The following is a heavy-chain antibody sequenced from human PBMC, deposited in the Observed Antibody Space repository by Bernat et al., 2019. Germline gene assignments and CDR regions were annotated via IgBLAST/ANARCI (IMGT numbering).Heavy chain of an antibody. V-gene: IGHV3-30*18. CDR1: GFTFSSYG. CDR2: ISYDGSNK. Sequence: QVQLVESGGGVVQPGRSLRLSCAASGFTFSSYGMHWVRQAPGKGLEWVAVISYDGSNKYYADSVKGRFTISRDNSKITLYLQMNSLRAEDTAVYYCAKDYTEYYYGSGSYFDYWGQGTLVTVSS. J-gene: IGHJ4*02. D-gene: IGHD3-10*01. CDR3: AKDYTEYYYGSGSYFDY.